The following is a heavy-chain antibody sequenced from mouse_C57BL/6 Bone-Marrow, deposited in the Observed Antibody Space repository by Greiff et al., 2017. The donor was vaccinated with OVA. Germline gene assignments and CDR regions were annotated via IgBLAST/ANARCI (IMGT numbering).Heavy chain of an antibody. V-gene: IGHV8-12*01. CDR3: ALRVYPYFDY. CDR2: IYWDADK. Sequence: QVTLKESGPGILQSSQTLSLTCSFSGFSLSTSGMGVSWLRQPSGKGLEWLARIYWDADKRSNPALRSRLTIAKDTTRNQVFLKITSGDTADTATYYCALRVYPYFDYWGQGTTLTVSS. D-gene: IGHD1-1*01. J-gene: IGHJ2*01. CDR1: GFSLSTSGMG.